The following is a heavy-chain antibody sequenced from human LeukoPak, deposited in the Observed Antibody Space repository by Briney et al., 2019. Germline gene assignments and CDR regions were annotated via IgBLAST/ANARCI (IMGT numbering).Heavy chain of an antibody. CDR3: AKDQSSDWLHNWFDP. CDR2: ISRSSSYI. V-gene: IGHV3-21*04. CDR1: GFNFSSYS. J-gene: IGHJ5*02. Sequence: PGGSLRLSCAASGFNFSSYSMNWVRQALGKGLEWVSSISRSSSYIYYADSVKGRFTISRDNAKNSLYLQMNSLRAEDTALYYCAKDQSSDWLHNWFDPWGQGTLVTVSS. D-gene: IGHD6-19*01.